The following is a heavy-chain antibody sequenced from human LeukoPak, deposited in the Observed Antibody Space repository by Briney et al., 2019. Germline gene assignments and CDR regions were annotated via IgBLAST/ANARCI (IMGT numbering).Heavy chain of an antibody. V-gene: IGHV3-7*03. CDR1: GFSLSTYW. D-gene: IGHD3-22*01. J-gene: IGHJ5*02. CDR3: AKGGYYYDSTNWFDP. CDR2: IKQDESEK. Sequence: GGSLRLSCAASGFSLSTYWMSWVRQAPGKGLEWVANIKQDESEKDYVDSVKGRFTISRDNAKNSLYLQMSSLRAEDTAVYYCAKGGYYYDSTNWFDPWGQGTLVTVSS.